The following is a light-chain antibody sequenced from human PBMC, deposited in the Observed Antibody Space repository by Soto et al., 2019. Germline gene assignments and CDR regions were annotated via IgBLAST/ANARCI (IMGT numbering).Light chain of an antibody. J-gene: IGKJ1*01. CDR3: QQYGSSPRA. CDR2: GAS. Sequence: EIVLTQSPGTLSLSPGERATLSCRASQSVSSSYLAWYQQKPGQAPRLLIYGASSRATGIPDRFSGSGSGTDFTLTISRLEPKDFAVYYCQQYGSSPRAFGQGTNVDIK. V-gene: IGKV3-20*01. CDR1: QSVSSSY.